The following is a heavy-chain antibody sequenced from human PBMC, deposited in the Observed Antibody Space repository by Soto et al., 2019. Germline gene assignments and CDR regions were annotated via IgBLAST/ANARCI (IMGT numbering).Heavy chain of an antibody. CDR2: INHSGST. CDR3: ARLKRRSPFDY. V-gene: IGHV4-34*01. Sequence: QVQLQQWGAGLLKPSETLSLTCAVYGGSFSGYYWSWIRQPPGKGLEWIGEINHSGSTNYTPSRKTRVTISVDTSKNQFSLKLSSVTAADTAVYYCARLKRRSPFDYWGQGTLVTVSS. CDR1: GGSFSGYY. J-gene: IGHJ4*02.